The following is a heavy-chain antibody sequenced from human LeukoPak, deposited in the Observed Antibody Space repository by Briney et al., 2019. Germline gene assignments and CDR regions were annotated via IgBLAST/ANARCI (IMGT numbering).Heavy chain of an antibody. CDR3: ARGGAVAGYDY. J-gene: IGHJ4*02. Sequence: GASVKVSCKNSGYTFTSHDISWVRQAPGQGLEWVGWISGYNGNTNYARKLQGRVTVTTDTSTNTAYMDLRSLISDDTAVYYCARGGAVAGYDYWGQGTLVTVSS. CDR2: ISGYNGNT. CDR1: GYTFTSHD. V-gene: IGHV1-18*04. D-gene: IGHD6-19*01.